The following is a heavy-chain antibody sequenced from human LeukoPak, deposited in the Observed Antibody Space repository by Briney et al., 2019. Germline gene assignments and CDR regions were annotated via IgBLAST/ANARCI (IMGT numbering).Heavy chain of an antibody. CDR1: GFTLSNYA. CDR2: IAVTGGT. J-gene: IGHJ4*02. CDR3: SKWKAIVLVPEARSPIDY. D-gene: IGHD2-2*01. V-gene: IGHV3-23*01. Sequence: GGSLRLSCTASGFTLSNYAMSWVRQGPGKGLEWVSAIAVTGGTYHADSVKGRFTISRDNSKNTLYLQMNSLRAEDTAVYYCSKWKAIVLVPEARSPIDYWGQGTLVTVSS.